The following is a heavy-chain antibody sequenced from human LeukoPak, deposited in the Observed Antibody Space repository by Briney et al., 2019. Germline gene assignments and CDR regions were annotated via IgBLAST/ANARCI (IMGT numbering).Heavy chain of an antibody. CDR1: GFTFSSYS. CDR2: ISSSSSYI. V-gene: IGHV3-21*04. J-gene: IGHJ4*02. D-gene: IGHD3-9*01. Sequence: PGGSLRLSCAASGFTFSSYSMNWVRQAPGKGLEWVSSISSSSSYIYYADSVKGRFTISRDNAKNSLYLQMNSLRAEDTAIYYRAKVQDYDILTGYYIAGGKFDYWGQGTLVTVSS. CDR3: AKVQDYDILTGYYIAGGKFDY.